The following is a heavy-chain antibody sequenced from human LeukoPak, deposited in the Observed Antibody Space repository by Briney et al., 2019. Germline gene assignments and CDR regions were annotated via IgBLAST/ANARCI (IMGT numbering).Heavy chain of an antibody. CDR2: ISWNSGSI. CDR3: AKDGRTRYFDWLDY. D-gene: IGHD3-9*01. CDR1: GSTFDDYA. V-gene: IGHV3-9*01. Sequence: GGSLRLSCAASGSTFDDYAMHWVRQAPGKGLEWVSGISWNSGSIGYADSVKGRFTISRDNAKNSLYLQMNSLRAEDTALYYCAKDGRTRYFDWLDYWGQGTLVTVSS. J-gene: IGHJ4*02.